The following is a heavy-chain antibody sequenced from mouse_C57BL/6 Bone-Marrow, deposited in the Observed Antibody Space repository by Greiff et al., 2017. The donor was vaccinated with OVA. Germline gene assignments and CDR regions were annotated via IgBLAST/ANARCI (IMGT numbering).Heavy chain of an antibody. CDR2: IDPSDSET. D-gene: IGHD2-3*01. J-gene: IGHJ2*01. V-gene: IGHV1-52*01. CDR3: ARLGLYDGYY. CDR1: GYTFTSYW. Sequence: QVQLQQPGAELVRPGSSVKLSCKASGYTFTSYWMHWVKQRPIQGLEWIGNIDPSDSETHYNQKFKDKATLTVDKPSSTAYMQLSSLTSEDSAVYYCARLGLYDGYYWGQGTTLTVSS.